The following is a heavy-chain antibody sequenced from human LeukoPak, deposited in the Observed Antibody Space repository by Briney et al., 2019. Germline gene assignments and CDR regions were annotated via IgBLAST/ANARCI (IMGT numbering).Heavy chain of an antibody. V-gene: IGHV3-53*01. CDR2: IYSGGST. D-gene: IGHD1-26*01. J-gene: IGHJ4*02. CDR3: ARDSGSYSEFDY. Sequence: GSLRLSCAASGFTFSSYSMSWVRQAPGKGLEWVSVIYSGGSTYYADSVKGRFTISRDNSKNTLYLQMNSLRAEDTAVYYCARDSGSYSEFDYWGQGTLVTVSS. CDR1: GFTFSSYS.